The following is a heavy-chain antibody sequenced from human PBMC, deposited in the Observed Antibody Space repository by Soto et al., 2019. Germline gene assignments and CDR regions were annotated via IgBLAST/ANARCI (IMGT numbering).Heavy chain of an antibody. V-gene: IGHV4-39*01. Sequence: SETLSLTCTVSGGSISNNNYYWGWIRQPPGKGLEWIGSIYFSGSTYYNPSLKSRVTMSVDTSKNQVSLKLSSVTAADTAVYYCARPTVSYYYFGMDVWGQGTTVTVSS. CDR3: ARPTVSYYYFGMDV. D-gene: IGHD4-4*01. CDR2: IYFSGST. CDR1: GGSISNNNYY. J-gene: IGHJ6*02.